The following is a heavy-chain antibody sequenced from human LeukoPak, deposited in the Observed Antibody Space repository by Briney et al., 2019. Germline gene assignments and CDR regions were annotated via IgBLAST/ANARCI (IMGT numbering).Heavy chain of an antibody. J-gene: IGHJ6*03. D-gene: IGHD5-18*01. Sequence: GGSLRLSCAASGFTFSDYNMRWIRQAPGKGLEWVSSISRSGSTKYYADSVKGRFTISRDNAKNSLYLQMNSLRAEDTALYYCAKSGIIQGYYFYYMDVWGKGTTVTISS. V-gene: IGHV3-11*01. CDR1: GFTFSDYN. CDR3: AKSGIIQGYYFYYMDV. CDR2: ISRSGSTK.